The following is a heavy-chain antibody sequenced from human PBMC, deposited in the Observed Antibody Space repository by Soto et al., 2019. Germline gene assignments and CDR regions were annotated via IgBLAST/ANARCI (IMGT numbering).Heavy chain of an antibody. Sequence: GSLRLSCAASGFTFSSYSMNWVRQAPGKGLQWVSSISSSSTYIYYADSVKGRFTISRDNAKNSLYLQMNSLRAEDTAVYYCAKGVPSPTQHAFDIWGQGTMVTVS. V-gene: IGHV3-21*01. CDR3: AKGVPSPTQHAFDI. CDR2: ISSSSTYI. CDR1: GFTFSSYS. J-gene: IGHJ3*02.